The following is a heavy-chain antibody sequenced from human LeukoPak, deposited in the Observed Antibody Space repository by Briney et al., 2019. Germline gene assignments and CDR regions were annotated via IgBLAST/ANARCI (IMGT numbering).Heavy chain of an antibody. J-gene: IGHJ4*02. CDR3: CGSGWFAGPFGY. Sequence: PSETLSLTCSVSGGSITKNGYYWGWIRQSPETGLEWIGSMHYSGSTYYNPSLNSRVTISVDTSKNQFSLKLTSVTAADTAVYYCCGSGWFAGPFGYWGQGALVTVSS. CDR1: GGSITKNGYY. D-gene: IGHD6-19*01. V-gene: IGHV4-39*07. CDR2: MHYSGST.